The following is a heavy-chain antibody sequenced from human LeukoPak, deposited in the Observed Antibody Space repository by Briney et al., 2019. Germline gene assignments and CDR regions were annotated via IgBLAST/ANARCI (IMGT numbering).Heavy chain of an antibody. J-gene: IGHJ4*02. CDR1: GFIFSSYG. D-gene: IGHD3-10*01. Sequence: PGGSLRLSCAASGFIFSSYGMDWVRQAPGKGLEWVAIISYDGSNKYYADSVKGRFTISRDNSKNTLYLQMSSLRAEDTAVYFCARGGVDHYGSGTYYLMYYFDHWGQGALVTVSS. CDR2: ISYDGSNK. CDR3: ARGGVDHYGSGTYYLMYYFDH. V-gene: IGHV3-30*03.